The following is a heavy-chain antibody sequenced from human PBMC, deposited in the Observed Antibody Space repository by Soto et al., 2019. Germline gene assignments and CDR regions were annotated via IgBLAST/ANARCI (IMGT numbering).Heavy chain of an antibody. CDR2: ISTYSGDT. CDR1: GYTFFNYD. CDR3: ARHHVPTTSENWCDP. V-gene: IGHV1-18*01. D-gene: IGHD5-12*01. J-gene: IGHJ5*02. Sequence: QVHLVQSGVEVKTPGASVKVSCQASGYTFFNYDISWVRQAPGQGLEWMGWISTYSGDTKYAQKFQGRVTMTTDKSTTTAYLALRSLRSDCTGVYYCARHHVPTTSENWCDPVGQGTLVTVSS.